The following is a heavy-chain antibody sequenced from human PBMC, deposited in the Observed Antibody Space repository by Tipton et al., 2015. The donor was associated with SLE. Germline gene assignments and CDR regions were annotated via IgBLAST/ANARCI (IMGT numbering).Heavy chain of an antibody. V-gene: IGHV4-34*01. CDR3: ARGLGEAVAGPGRWSAP. D-gene: IGHD6-19*01. CDR1: GGSFSGYY. CDR2: INHSGIT. Sequence: TLSLTCAVYGGSFSGYYWSWIRKPPGKGLEWIGEINHSGITKYNPSLKSRVTISVDTSKNQFSLKLNSVTAAVTAVYYCARGLGEAVAGPGRWSAPCGQGTLLTLSS. J-gene: IGHJ5*02.